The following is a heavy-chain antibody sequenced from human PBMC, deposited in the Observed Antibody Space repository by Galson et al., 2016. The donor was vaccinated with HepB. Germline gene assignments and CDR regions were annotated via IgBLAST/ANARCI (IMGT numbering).Heavy chain of an antibody. Sequence: SLRLSCAASGFSFSNYGLHWVRQAPGKGLEWVADIWYDGSNKYYADSVKGRFTISRDNSKNTLYLQMNSLRVEDTAVYYCAKERGARDHVWGSFRYTPFMNHYDMDVWGQGTTVTVSS. V-gene: IGHV3-33*06. CDR1: GFSFSNYG. D-gene: IGHD3-16*02. J-gene: IGHJ6*02. CDR2: IWYDGSNK. CDR3: AKERGARDHVWGSFRYTPFMNHYDMDV.